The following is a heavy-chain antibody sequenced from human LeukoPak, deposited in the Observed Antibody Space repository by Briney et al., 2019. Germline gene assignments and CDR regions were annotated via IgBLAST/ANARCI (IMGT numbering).Heavy chain of an antibody. Sequence: GASVKVSCKASGYTFTAYYMHWVRQAPGQGLEWMGWINPNSGGTDFAQKFQGRVTMTRDTSISTAYMELSRLRSDDTAVYYCARCGGGIKNFDYWGQGTLVTVSS. J-gene: IGHJ4*02. D-gene: IGHD2-21*01. CDR2: INPNSGGT. CDR1: GYTFTAYY. CDR3: ARCGGGIKNFDY. V-gene: IGHV1-2*02.